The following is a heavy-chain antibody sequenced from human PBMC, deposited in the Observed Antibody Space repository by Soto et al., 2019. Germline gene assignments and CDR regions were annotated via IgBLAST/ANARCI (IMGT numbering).Heavy chain of an antibody. Sequence: EVQLVESGGGLVKPGGTPRLSCAASGFTFSDYSMLWVRQAPGKGLEWLSFIANGDNHIFYSDSVKGRFTISRDNAKNSVYLQSNSLRADDTAVYYCARENGHCSSDACNRGAFDIWGQGTMVTVSS. CDR2: IANGDNHI. CDR1: GFTFSDYS. D-gene: IGHD2-2*03. V-gene: IGHV3-21*01. CDR3: ARENGHCSSDACNRGAFDI. J-gene: IGHJ3*02.